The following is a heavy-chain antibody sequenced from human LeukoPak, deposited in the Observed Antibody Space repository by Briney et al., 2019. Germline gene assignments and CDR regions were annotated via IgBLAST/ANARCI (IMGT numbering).Heavy chain of an antibody. CDR1: GYTFTGYY. CDR2: INPNSGGT. V-gene: IGHV1-2*02. CDR3: ARVWCSGGSCYLGKGDY. Sequence: ASVKVSCKASGYTFTGYYMHWVRQAPGQGLEWMGWINPNSGGTNYAQKFQGRVTMTRDTSISTAYMEPSRLRSDDTAVYYCARVWCSGGSCYLGKGDYWGQGTLVTVSS. J-gene: IGHJ4*02. D-gene: IGHD2-15*01.